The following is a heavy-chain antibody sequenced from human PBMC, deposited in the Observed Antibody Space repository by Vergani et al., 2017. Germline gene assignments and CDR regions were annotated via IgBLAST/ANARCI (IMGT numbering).Heavy chain of an antibody. Sequence: EVQLLESGGGLVQPGGSLRLSCAASGFTFSSYAMSWIRQAPGKGLEWGSYITIRSNYANYADSMKGRFTISRDNAKNSLYLQMNSLRAEDTAVYYCVRQKGDVDTASYYFDHWGQGTLVTVSS. CDR2: ITIRSNYA. D-gene: IGHD5-18*01. V-gene: IGHV3-48*04. CDR1: GFTFSSYA. J-gene: IGHJ4*02. CDR3: VRQKGDVDTASYYFDH.